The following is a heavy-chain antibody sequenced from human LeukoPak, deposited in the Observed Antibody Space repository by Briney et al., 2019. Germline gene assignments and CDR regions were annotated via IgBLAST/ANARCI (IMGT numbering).Heavy chain of an antibody. D-gene: IGHD1-26*01. CDR1: GFTFSDYS. CDR2: ISSSGSTI. CDR3: AREAVGAHRFDY. V-gene: IGHV3-11*01. J-gene: IGHJ4*02. Sequence: GGSLRLSCAASGFTFSDYSMNWIRQAPGKGLEWVSYISSSGSTIYYADPVKGRFAISRDNAKNSLYLQMNSLRAEDTAVYYCAREAVGAHRFDYWGQGTLVTVSS.